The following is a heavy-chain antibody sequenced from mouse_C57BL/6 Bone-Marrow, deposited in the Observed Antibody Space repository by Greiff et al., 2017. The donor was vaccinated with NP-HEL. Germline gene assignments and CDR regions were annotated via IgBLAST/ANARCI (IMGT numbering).Heavy chain of an antibody. CDR2: IGLKSDNYAT. D-gene: IGHD1-1*01. CDR3: TALDYYGRR. CDR1: GFTFSNYW. Sequence: EVQLVESGGGLVQPGGSMKLSCVASGFTFSNYWMNWFRQSPEKGLGWVAQIGLKSDNYATHYAESVKGRFPISRDDSKSSGYLQMNNSRAEDTGIYYCTALDYYGRRGGQGTTLTVSS. J-gene: IGHJ2*01. V-gene: IGHV6-3*01.